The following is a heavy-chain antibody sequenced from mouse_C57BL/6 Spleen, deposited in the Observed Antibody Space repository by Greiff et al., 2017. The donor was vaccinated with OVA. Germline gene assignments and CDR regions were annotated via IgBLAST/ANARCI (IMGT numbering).Heavy chain of an antibody. Sequence: QVQLQQPGAELVKPGASVKLSCKASGYTFTSYWMQWVKQRPGQGLEWIGEIDPSDSYTNYNQKFKGKATLTVDTSSSTAYMQLSSLTSEDSAVYYCAREENDYDYWGQGTTLTVSS. D-gene: IGHD2-4*01. J-gene: IGHJ2*01. V-gene: IGHV1-50*01. CDR3: AREENDYDY. CDR2: IDPSDSYT. CDR1: GYTFTSYW.